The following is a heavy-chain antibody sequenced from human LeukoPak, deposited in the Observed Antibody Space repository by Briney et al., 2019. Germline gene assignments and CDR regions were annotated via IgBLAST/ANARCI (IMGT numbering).Heavy chain of an antibody. Sequence: ASVKVSCKASGGTFSSYAISWVRQAPGQGLEWMGRIIPILGIANYAQKFQGRVTITADKSTSTAYMELSSLRSEDTAVYYCARAPRAALRAFDIWGQGTMVTVSS. CDR1: GGTFSSYA. CDR2: IIPILGIA. V-gene: IGHV1-69*04. J-gene: IGHJ3*02. D-gene: IGHD6-6*01. CDR3: ARAPRAALRAFDI.